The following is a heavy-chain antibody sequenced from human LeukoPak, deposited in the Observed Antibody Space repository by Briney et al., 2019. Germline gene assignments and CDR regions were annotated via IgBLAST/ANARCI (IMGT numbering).Heavy chain of an antibody. Sequence: ASVKVSCKASGGTFSSYAISWVRQAPGQGLEWMGGIVPIFGTANYAQRFQGRVTITADESTNTAYMELSSLRSEDTAVYYCARENQYCSSTSCYNWAYAFDIWGQGTMVTVSS. V-gene: IGHV1-69*13. J-gene: IGHJ3*02. D-gene: IGHD2-2*02. CDR1: GGTFSSYA. CDR3: ARENQYCSSTSCYNWAYAFDI. CDR2: IVPIFGTA.